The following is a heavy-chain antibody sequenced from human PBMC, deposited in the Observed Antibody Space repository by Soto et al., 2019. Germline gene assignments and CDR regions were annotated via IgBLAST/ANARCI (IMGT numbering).Heavy chain of an antibody. D-gene: IGHD6-13*01. CDR3: ARVNRQQLVPYFGY. CDR1: GFTFDDYG. Sequence: PGGSLRLSCAASGFTFDDYGMSWVRQAPGKGLEWVSGINWNGGSTGYADSVKGRFTISRDNAKNSLYLQMDSLRAEDTALYYCARVNRQQLVPYFGYWGQGTLVTVSS. V-gene: IGHV3-20*04. J-gene: IGHJ4*02. CDR2: INWNGGST.